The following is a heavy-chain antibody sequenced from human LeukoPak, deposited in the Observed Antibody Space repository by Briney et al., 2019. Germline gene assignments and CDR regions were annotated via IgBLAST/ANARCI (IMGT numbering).Heavy chain of an antibody. CDR2: ISGSGGST. CDR1: GFTFSSYA. Sequence: PGGSLRLSCAASGFTFSSYAMSWVRQAPGKGLEWVSAISGSGGSTYYADSVKGRFTISRDNSKNTLYLQMNSLRAEDTAVYYCARLQYQLLWGGRDYYYYMDVWGKGTTVTVSS. D-gene: IGHD2-2*01. CDR3: ARLQYQLLWGGRDYYYYMDV. V-gene: IGHV3-23*01. J-gene: IGHJ6*03.